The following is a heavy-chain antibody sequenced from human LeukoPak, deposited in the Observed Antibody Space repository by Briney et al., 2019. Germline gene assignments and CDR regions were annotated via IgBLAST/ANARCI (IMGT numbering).Heavy chain of an antibody. CDR3: AKYPFPIVVVPAAPPDY. V-gene: IGHV3-11*04. CDR2: ISSSGSTI. Sequence: GGSLRLSCAASGFTFSDYYMSWIRQAPGKGLEWVSYISSSGSTIYYADSVKGRFTISRDNSKNTLYLQMNSLRAEDTAVYYCAKYPFPIVVVPAAPPDYWGQGTLVTVSS. D-gene: IGHD2-2*01. CDR1: GFTFSDYY. J-gene: IGHJ4*02.